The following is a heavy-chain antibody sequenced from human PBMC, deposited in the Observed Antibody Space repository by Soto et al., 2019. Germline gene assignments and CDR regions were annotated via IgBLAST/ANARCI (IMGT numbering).Heavy chain of an antibody. CDR3: ARDRDYGGNRGDY. Sequence: QVQLVQSGAEVKKPGASVKVSCKASGYTFTSYGITWVRQAPGQGLEWMGWISAYNGNTNYAQKLQGRVTMTTDTSSSTVYMELRNLKSDDTAVYYCARDRDYGGNRGDYWGQGTLVTVSS. J-gene: IGHJ4*02. CDR1: GYTFTSYG. D-gene: IGHD4-17*01. CDR2: ISAYNGNT. V-gene: IGHV1-18*01.